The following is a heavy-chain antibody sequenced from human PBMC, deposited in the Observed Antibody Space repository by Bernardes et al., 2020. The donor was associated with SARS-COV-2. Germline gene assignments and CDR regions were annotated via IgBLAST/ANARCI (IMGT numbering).Heavy chain of an antibody. J-gene: IGHJ6*02. V-gene: IGHV1-2*02. CDR1: GYTFTGFY. D-gene: IGHD3-3*01. CDR3: ARDSDRHYDFWSGYYRSYGMDV. Sequence: ASVKVSCKASGYTFTGFYMHWVRQAPGQGLEWMGWINPNSGGTDYAQKFQGRVTMTRDTSISTAYMELGRLRSDDTAVYYCARDSDRHYDFWSGYYRSYGMDVWGQGTTVTVSS. CDR2: INPNSGGT.